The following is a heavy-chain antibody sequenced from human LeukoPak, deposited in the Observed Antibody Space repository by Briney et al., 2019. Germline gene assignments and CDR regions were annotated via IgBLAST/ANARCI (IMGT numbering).Heavy chain of an antibody. D-gene: IGHD1-26*01. CDR3: ATGASGSYLRSGPGDY. Sequence: ASVKVSCKVSGYTLTELSMHWVRQAPGKGLEWMGGFDPEDGETIYAQKFQGRVTMTEDTSTDTAYMELSSLRSGDTAVYYCATGASGSYLRSGPGDYWGQGTLVTVSS. CDR1: GYTLTELS. V-gene: IGHV1-24*01. J-gene: IGHJ4*02. CDR2: FDPEDGET.